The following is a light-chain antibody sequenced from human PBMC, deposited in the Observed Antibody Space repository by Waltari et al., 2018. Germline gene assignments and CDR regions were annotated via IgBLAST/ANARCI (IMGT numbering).Light chain of an antibody. Sequence: DIQMTQSPSSLSASVGDRVTITCRASQGISNYLAWYQQKPGKVPKLLIYAASTLQSGVPSRFSGSGSGTDFTLTISSLQPEDIATFSCQESYSTLYTFGQGTKVEIK. CDR1: QGISNY. V-gene: IGKV1-27*01. J-gene: IGKJ2*01. CDR3: QESYSTLYT. CDR2: AAS.